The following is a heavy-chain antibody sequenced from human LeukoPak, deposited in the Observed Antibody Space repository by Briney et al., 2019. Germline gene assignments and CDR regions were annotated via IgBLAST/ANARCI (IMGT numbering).Heavy chain of an antibody. V-gene: IGHV1-2*02. CDR1: GYTFTGYY. Sequence: ASVKVSCKASGYTFTGYYMHWVRQAPGQGLEWMGWINPNSGGTNYAQKFQGRVTMTRDTSISTAYMELSRLRSDDTAVYYCARVADYDYVWGSKEKGNWFDPWGQGTLVTVSS. CDR2: INPNSGGT. J-gene: IGHJ5*02. D-gene: IGHD3-16*01. CDR3: ARVADYDYVWGSKEKGNWFDP.